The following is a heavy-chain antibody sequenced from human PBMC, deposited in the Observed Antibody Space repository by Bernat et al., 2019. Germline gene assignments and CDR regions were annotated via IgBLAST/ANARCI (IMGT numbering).Heavy chain of an antibody. CDR3: ARVRFRSYYYGSGSYYNGVLLSYGMDV. D-gene: IGHD3-10*01. J-gene: IGHJ6*02. Sequence: QVQLVQSGAEVKKPGSSVKVSCKASGGTFSSYAISWVRQAPGQGLEWMGGIIPIFGTANYAQKFQGRVPITAEESTSTAYMEMSSLRSEDTAVYYCARVRFRSYYYGSGSYYNGVLLSYGMDVWGQGTTVTVSS. V-gene: IGHV1-69*01. CDR2: IIPIFGTA. CDR1: GGTFSSYA.